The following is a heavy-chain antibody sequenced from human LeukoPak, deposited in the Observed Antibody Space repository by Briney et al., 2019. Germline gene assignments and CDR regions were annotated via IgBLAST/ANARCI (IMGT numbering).Heavy chain of an antibody. Sequence: ASVTVSCKASGYTFTGYYMHWVRQAPGQGLGWMGWINPNSGGTNYAQKFQGRVTMTRDMSTSTVYMELSSLRSEDTAVYYCARGGTVPYYMDVWGKGTTVTVSS. CDR3: ARGGTVPYYMDV. CDR1: GYTFTGYY. CDR2: INPNSGGT. D-gene: IGHD3-16*01. V-gene: IGHV1-2*02. J-gene: IGHJ6*03.